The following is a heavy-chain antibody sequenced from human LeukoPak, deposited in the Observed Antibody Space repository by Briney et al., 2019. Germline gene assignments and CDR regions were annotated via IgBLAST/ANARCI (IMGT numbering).Heavy chain of an antibody. CDR1: GGSISSGSYY. D-gene: IGHD1-26*01. Sequence: SETLSLTCTVSGGSISSGSYYWSWIRQPAGKGLEWIGRIYTRGSTNYNPSLKSRVTISVDTSKNQFSLKLSSVTAADTAVYYCAIIVGATFDYWGQGTLVTVSS. J-gene: IGHJ4*02. CDR2: IYTRGST. V-gene: IGHV4-61*02. CDR3: AIIVGATFDY.